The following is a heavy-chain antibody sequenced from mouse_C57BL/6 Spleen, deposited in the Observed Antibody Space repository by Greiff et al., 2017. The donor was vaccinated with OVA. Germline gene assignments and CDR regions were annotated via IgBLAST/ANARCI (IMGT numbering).Heavy chain of an antibody. CDR1: GFTFSDYY. CDR2: INYDGSST. Sequence: EVKLVESEGGLVQPGSSMKLSCTASGFTFSDYYMAWVRQVPEKGLEWVANINYDGSSTYYLDSLKSRFIISRDNAKNILYLQMSSLKSEDTATYYCARDIWFAYWGQGTLVTVSA. V-gene: IGHV5-16*01. CDR3: ARDIWFAY. J-gene: IGHJ3*01.